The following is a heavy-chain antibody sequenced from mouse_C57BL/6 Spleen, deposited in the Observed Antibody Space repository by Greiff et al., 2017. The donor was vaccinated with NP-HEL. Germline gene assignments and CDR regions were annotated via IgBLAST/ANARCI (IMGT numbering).Heavy chain of an antibody. CDR1: GYTFTSYW. CDR2: IHPNSGST. V-gene: IGHV1-64*01. D-gene: IGHD1-1*01. J-gene: IGHJ1*03. CDR3: AKEGDYYGSSPRYFDV. Sequence: QVQLQQPGAELVKPGASVKLSCKASGYTFTSYWMHWVKQRPGQGLEWIGMIHPNSGSTNYNEKFKSKATLTVDKSSSTAYMQLSSLTSEDSAVYYCAKEGDYYGSSPRYFDVWGTGTTVTVSS.